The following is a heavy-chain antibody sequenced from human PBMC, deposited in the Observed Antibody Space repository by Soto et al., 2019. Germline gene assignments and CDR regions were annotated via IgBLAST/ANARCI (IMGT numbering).Heavy chain of an antibody. Sequence: RGGSLRLSCVASGFTFSDYGMRWVRQAPGKGLEWVSGISNDGSRTYYADSVKGRFTISRDNSKNTLYLQMNGLRPEDTAVFYCAMRQQEVRYFDYWGQGTLVTVSS. CDR1: GFTFSDYG. CDR3: AMRQQEVRYFDY. D-gene: IGHD1-1*01. V-gene: IGHV3-23*01. CDR2: ISNDGSRT. J-gene: IGHJ4*02.